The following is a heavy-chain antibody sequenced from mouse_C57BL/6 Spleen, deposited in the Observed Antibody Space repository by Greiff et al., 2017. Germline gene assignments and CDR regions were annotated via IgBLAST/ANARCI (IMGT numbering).Heavy chain of an antibody. J-gene: IGHJ2*01. V-gene: IGHV5-4*01. CDR3: AREGEENYFDY. CDR1: GFTFSSYA. CDR2: ISDGGSYT. Sequence: EVQLVESGGGLVKPGGSLKLSCAASGFTFSSYAMSWVRQTPEKRLEWVATISDGGSYTNYPDNVKGRFTISRDNATNNLYLQMSHLKSEDTAMYYCAREGEENYFDYWGQGTTLTVSS.